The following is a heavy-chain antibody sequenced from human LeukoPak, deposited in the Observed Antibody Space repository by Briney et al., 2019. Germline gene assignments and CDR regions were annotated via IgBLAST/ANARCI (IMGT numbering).Heavy chain of an antibody. V-gene: IGHV1-18*01. J-gene: IGHJ6*03. D-gene: IGHD6-19*01. CDR3: ARYTSGRLNPGFYHYYMDV. CDR2: ISGYNGNA. CDR1: GYTFTTYG. Sequence: ASVKVSCKASGYTFTTYGINWVRQAPGQGLEWMGWISGYNGNANYAQKLQGRVTMTTDTSTSTAYMELRSLRSDDTAVYYCARYTSGRLNPGFYHYYMDVWGKGTTVTVSS.